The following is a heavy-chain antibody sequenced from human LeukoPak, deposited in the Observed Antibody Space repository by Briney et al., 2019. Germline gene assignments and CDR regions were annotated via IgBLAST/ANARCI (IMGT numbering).Heavy chain of an antibody. V-gene: IGHV3-72*01. J-gene: IGHJ4*02. CDR1: GFTLSDHF. CDR2: SRNEARSYTT. Sequence: GGSLRLSCVVSGFTLSDHFMDWVRQAPGKGLEWVARSRNEARSYTTEYAASVKGRFTISRDDSKNSLFLQMDSLKTEDTAVYYCARGMSSFFDFVYSGQGVQVTVSS. D-gene: IGHD3-3*01. CDR3: ARGMSSFFDFVY.